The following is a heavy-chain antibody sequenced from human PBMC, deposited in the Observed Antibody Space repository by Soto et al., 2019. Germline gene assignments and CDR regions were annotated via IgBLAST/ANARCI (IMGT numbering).Heavy chain of an antibody. CDR1: GYTFTSYG. V-gene: IGHV1-18*01. CDR3: ARDPSFVVVPAAIGTGIDY. CDR2: ISAYNGNT. Sequence: QVQLVQSGAEVKKPGASVKVSCKASGYTFTSYGISWVRQAPGQGLEWMGWISAYNGNTNDAQKLQGRVTMTTDTSTRTAYMERRSLRSDDTAVYYCARDPSFVVVPAAIGTGIDYWGQGTLVTVSS. J-gene: IGHJ4*02. D-gene: IGHD2-2*01.